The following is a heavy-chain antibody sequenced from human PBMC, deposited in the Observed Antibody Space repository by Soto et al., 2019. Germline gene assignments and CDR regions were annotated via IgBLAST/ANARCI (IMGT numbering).Heavy chain of an antibody. D-gene: IGHD2-8*01. J-gene: IGHJ4*02. CDR1: GGSFSGYY. CDR3: ARTAGYCTNGVCKKTWRYYFDY. V-gene: IGHV4-34*01. CDR2: INHSGST. Sequence: SETLSLTCAVYGGSFSGYYWSWIRQPPGKGLEWIGEINHSGSTNYNPSLKSRVTISVDTSKNQFSLKLSSVTAADTAVYYCARTAGYCTNGVCKKTWRYYFDYWGQGTLVTVSS.